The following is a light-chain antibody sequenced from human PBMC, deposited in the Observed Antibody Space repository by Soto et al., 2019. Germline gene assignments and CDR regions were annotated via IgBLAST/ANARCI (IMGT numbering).Light chain of an antibody. Sequence: AILMTQSPSSLYASTGDRVTITCRASQSVGTYLACYQQKPGKAPNLLIYAASILQSGVPSTFSGSGSGTDFTLTISSLQPEDFATYHCQQYYSDPPTFGRGTKVGFK. CDR2: AAS. J-gene: IGKJ1*01. CDR3: QQYYSDPPT. CDR1: QSVGTY. V-gene: IGKV1-8*01.